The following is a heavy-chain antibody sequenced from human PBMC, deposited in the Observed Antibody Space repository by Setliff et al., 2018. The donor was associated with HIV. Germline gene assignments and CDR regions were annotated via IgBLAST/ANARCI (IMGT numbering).Heavy chain of an antibody. Sequence: GGSLRLSCAASGFTFSSYSMNWVRQAPGKGLEWVSSISSSSSYIYYADSVKGRFTISRDNSKNTLYLQMGSLRAEDMAVYYCARTIAARPYYYGMDVWGQGTTVTVSS. J-gene: IGHJ6*02. CDR2: ISSSSSYI. CDR1: GFTFSSYS. D-gene: IGHD6-6*01. CDR3: ARTIAARPYYYGMDV. V-gene: IGHV3-21*01.